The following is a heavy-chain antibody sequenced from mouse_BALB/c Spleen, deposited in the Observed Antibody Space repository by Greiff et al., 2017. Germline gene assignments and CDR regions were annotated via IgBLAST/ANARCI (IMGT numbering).Heavy chain of an antibody. J-gene: IGHJ4*01. Sequence: EVKLVESGGGLVKPGGSLKLSCAASGFTFSSYTMSWVRQTPEKRLEWVATISSGGGNTYYPDSVKGRFTISRDNAKNNLYLQMSSLRSEDTALYYCASPYGNYAGYAMDYWGQGTSVTVSS. CDR2: ISSGGGNT. CDR3: ASPYGNYAGYAMDY. CDR1: GFTFSSYT. V-gene: IGHV5-9*03. D-gene: IGHD2-1*01.